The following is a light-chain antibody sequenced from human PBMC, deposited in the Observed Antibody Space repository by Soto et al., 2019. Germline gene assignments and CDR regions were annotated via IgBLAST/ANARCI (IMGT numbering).Light chain of an antibody. V-gene: IGKV3-11*01. J-gene: IGKJ1*01. Sequence: EIVLTQSPATLSLSPGERATLSCRASQSVSSYLAWYQQKPGQAPRLLIYDASNMATGFPARFSGSGSGTDFTLTNSSLEPEDFAVYYCQQRTRWPPTFGQGTKVEIK. CDR3: QQRTRWPPT. CDR2: DAS. CDR1: QSVSSY.